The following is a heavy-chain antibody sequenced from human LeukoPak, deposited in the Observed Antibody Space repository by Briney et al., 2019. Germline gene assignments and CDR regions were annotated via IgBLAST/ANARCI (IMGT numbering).Heavy chain of an antibody. J-gene: IGHJ4*02. D-gene: IGHD5-24*01. CDR2: INHSGST. CDR3: ARGGWGRWLQFNYFDY. Sequence: PSETLSLTCAVYGGSFSGYYWSWIRQPPGKGLEWIGDINHSGSTNYNPSLKSRVTISVDTSKNQFSLKLSSVTAADTAVYYCARGGWGRWLQFNYFDYWGQGTLVTVSS. CDR1: GGSFSGYY. V-gene: IGHV4-34*01.